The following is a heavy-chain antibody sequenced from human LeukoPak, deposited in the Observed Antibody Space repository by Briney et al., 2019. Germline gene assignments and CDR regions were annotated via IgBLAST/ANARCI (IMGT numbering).Heavy chain of an antibody. J-gene: IGHJ6*02. Sequence: SETLSLTCTVSGGSISSGGYCWSWIRQHPGKGLEWIGYIYYSGSTYYNPSLKSRVTISVDTSKNQFSLKLSSVTAADTAVYYCARVRYGDDYYYGMDVWGQGTTVTVSS. CDR2: IYYSGST. CDR1: GGSISSGGYC. CDR3: ARVRYGDDYYYGMDV. D-gene: IGHD4-17*01. V-gene: IGHV4-31*03.